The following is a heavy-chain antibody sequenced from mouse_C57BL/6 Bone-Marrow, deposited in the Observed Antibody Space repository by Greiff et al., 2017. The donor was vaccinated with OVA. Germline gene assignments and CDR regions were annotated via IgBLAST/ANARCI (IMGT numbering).Heavy chain of an antibody. CDR1: GYTFTSYG. Sequence: VQRVESGAELARPGASVKLSCKASGYTFTSYGISWVKQRTGQGLEWIGEIYPRSGNTYYNEKFKGKATLTADKSSSTAYMELRSLTSEDSAVYFCARGYYGSSYDDYWGQGTTLTVSS. V-gene: IGHV1-81*01. J-gene: IGHJ2*01. D-gene: IGHD1-1*01. CDR3: ARGYYGSSYDDY. CDR2: IYPRSGNT.